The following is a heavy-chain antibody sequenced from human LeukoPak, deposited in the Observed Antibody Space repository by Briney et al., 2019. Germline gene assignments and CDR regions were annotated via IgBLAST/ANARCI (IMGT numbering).Heavy chain of an antibody. D-gene: IGHD4-11*01. CDR3: AKDWGEATVTNWLDL. CDR1: GFTFSSNG. Sequence: PGGSLRLSCAASGFTFSSNGIHWVRQAPGKGLEWVAVISYDGSNKFYADSVKGRFTISRDNSKNTLFLQMNSLRPEDTAVYYCAKDWGEATVTNWLDLWGRGTLVTVSS. CDR2: ISYDGSNK. V-gene: IGHV3-30*18. J-gene: IGHJ5*02.